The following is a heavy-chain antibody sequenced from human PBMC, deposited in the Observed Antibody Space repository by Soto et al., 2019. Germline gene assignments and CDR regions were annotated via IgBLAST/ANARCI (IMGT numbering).Heavy chain of an antibody. Sequence: GGSLRLSCEVSGFNFSSYGIHWVRLAPGKGLEWVAIIWNDGSNEYYADSVKGRITITRDNSKNTVYLQVSKLRAEDTAVYFCARDQTDSGDYSDSWGQGTLVTVSS. J-gene: IGHJ4*02. D-gene: IGHD3-22*01. CDR3: ARDQTDSGDYSDS. V-gene: IGHV3-33*01. CDR2: IWNDGSNE. CDR1: GFNFSSYG.